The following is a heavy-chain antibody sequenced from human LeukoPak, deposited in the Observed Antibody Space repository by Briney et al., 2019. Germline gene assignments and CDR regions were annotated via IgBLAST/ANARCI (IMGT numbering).Heavy chain of an antibody. CDR3: ARMDSGSWYFDY. V-gene: IGHV3-30*02. J-gene: IGHJ4*02. D-gene: IGHD6-13*01. CDR1: GFTFSSYG. Sequence: GGSLRLSCAASGFTFSSYGMHWVRQAPGKGLEWVAFIRYDGSNKYYADSVKGRFTISRDNSKNSLYLQMNSLRAEDTAVYYCARMDSGSWYFDYWGQGTLVTVSS. CDR2: IRYDGSNK.